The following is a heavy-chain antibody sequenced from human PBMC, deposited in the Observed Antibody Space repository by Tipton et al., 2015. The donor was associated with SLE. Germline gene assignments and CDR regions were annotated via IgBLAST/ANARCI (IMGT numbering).Heavy chain of an antibody. J-gene: IGHJ3*02. CDR3: AGSSGTAFDI. CDR2: IYTSGST. V-gene: IGHV4-61*09. D-gene: IGHD1-1*01. Sequence: TLSLTCTVSGGSISSTSYYWTWIRQPAGKGLEWIGHIYTSGSTNYNPSLKSRVTISIETSKNQFPLKLSSVTAADTAVYYCAGSSGTAFDIWGQGTMVTVSS. CDR1: GGSISSTSYY.